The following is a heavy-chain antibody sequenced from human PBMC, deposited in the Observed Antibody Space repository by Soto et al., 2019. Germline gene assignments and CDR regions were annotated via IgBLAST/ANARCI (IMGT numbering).Heavy chain of an antibody. CDR3: ARLFDY. V-gene: IGHV4-59*08. CDR2: NYYSGST. CDR1: GGSIISYY. J-gene: IGHJ4*02. Sequence: SETLSLTCTVSGGSIISYYWSWIRQPPGKGLEWNGYNYYSGSTNYNPSNKSQVTRTVDTSKNQLSLKYISVTAANTAVYYCARLFDYWGQGTLVTVSS.